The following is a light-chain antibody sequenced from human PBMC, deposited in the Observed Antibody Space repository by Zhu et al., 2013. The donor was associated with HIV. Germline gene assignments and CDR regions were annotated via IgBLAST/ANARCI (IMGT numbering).Light chain of an antibody. J-gene: IGLJ3*02. CDR3: QSYDSSILV. Sequence: NFMLTQPHSVSESPGKTVTISCTGSSGSIARNYVQWYQQRPGSVPTTVIFEDNQRPSGVPDRFSGSIDSSSNSASLTISGLRTEDEADYYCQSYDSSILVFGGGTKLTVL. CDR1: SGSIARNY. V-gene: IGLV6-57*02. CDR2: EDN.